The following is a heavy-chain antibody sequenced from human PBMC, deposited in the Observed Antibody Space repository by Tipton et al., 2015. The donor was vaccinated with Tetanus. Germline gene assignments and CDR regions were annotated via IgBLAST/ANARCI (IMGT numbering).Heavy chain of an antibody. V-gene: IGHV4-61*03. J-gene: IGHJ4*02. CDR3: ARANFDFPKKGPFDS. CDR2: ISSSGST. CDR1: GDSLRAGDRN. D-gene: IGHD3-3*01. Sequence: TLSLTCSVSGDSLRAGDRNWSWIRQPPGKGLEWLAYISSSGSTNSNYSLKSRITISRDTSKNRFSLNLSSVTAADTAVYFCARANFDFPKKGPFDSWGQGIPVIVS.